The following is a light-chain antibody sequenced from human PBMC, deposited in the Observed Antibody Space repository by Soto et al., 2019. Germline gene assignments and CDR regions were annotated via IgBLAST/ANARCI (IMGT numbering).Light chain of an antibody. V-gene: IGKV2-28*01. J-gene: IGKJ4*01. CDR2: LGS. CDR1: QSLLHSNGYNY. CDR3: MQDLQTRT. Sequence: DIVMTQSPLSLPVTPGEPASISCRSSQSLLHSNGYNYLDGYLQKPGQSPQLLIYLGSNRASGVPYRLSGSGSGTDFTRKISRVEGEDVGVYYCMQDLQTRTFGGGTKVEIK.